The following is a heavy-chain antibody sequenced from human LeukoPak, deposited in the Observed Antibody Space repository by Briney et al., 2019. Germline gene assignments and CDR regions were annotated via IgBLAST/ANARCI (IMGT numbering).Heavy chain of an antibody. Sequence: ASVKVSCKASGYTFTSYDINWVRQATGQGLEWMGWMNPNSGNTGYVQKFQGRVTMTRNTSISTAYMELSSLRSEETAVYYCARGYLGYYYYYMDVWGKGTTVTVSS. CDR2: MNPNSGNT. V-gene: IGHV1-8*01. CDR3: ARGYLGYYYYYMDV. CDR1: GYTFTSYD. J-gene: IGHJ6*03.